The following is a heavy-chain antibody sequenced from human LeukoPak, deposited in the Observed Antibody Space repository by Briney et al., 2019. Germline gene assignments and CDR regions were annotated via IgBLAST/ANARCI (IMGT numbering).Heavy chain of an antibody. D-gene: IGHD1-26*01. J-gene: IGHJ5*02. Sequence: GGSLRLSCAASGFTFSSYAMSWVRQAPGKGLEWVSAISGSGGSTYYADSVKGRFTISRDNSKNTLCLQMNSLRAEDTAVYYCAKDLIVGATRNWFDPWGQGTLVTVSS. CDR1: GFTFSSYA. CDR2: ISGSGGST. V-gene: IGHV3-23*01. CDR3: AKDLIVGATRNWFDP.